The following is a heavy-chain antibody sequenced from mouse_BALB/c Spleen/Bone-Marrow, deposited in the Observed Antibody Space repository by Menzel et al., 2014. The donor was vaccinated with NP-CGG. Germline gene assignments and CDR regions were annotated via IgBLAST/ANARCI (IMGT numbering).Heavy chain of an antibody. Sequence: VHLVESGSELRSPGSSVKLSCKDFDSEVFPIAYMSWVRQKPGHGFEWIGDILPSIGRTIYGEKFESKATLGADTVSNTAYLGLNSLTSEDSAIYYCARGYYGSMDYWGQGTSVTVSS. CDR1: DSEVFPIAY. D-gene: IGHD2-1*01. J-gene: IGHJ4*01. V-gene: IGHV15-2*02. CDR3: ARGYYGSMDY. CDR2: ILPSIGRT.